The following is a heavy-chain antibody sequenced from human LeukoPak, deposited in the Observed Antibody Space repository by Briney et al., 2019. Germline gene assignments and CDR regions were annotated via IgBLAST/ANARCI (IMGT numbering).Heavy chain of an antibody. J-gene: IGHJ5*02. CDR3: ARALGLVKNWFDP. CDR1: GYTFTSYG. V-gene: IGHV1-2*02. Sequence: GASVKVSCKASGYTFTSYGISWVRQAPGQGLEWMGWINPNSGGTNYAQKFQGRVTMTRDTSISTAYMELSRLRSDDTAVYYCARALGLVKNWFDPWGQGTLVTVSS. CDR2: INPNSGGT. D-gene: IGHD3/OR15-3a*01.